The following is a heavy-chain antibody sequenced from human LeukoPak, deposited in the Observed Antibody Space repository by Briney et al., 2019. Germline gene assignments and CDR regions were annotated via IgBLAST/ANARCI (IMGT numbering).Heavy chain of an antibody. D-gene: IGHD3-22*01. Sequence: GGSLRLSCAASRFTFDDYGMNWVRQAPGKGLEWVSSISSSSGYIYYADSMKGRFTISRDNAKNSLYLQMNSLRAEDTAVYYCARERDYYDSGGPYMDVWGKGTTVTVSS. V-gene: IGHV3-21*01. CDR3: ARERDYYDSGGPYMDV. CDR2: ISSSSGYI. CDR1: RFTFDDYG. J-gene: IGHJ6*03.